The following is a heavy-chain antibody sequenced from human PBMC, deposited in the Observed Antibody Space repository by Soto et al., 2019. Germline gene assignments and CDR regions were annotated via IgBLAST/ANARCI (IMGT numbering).Heavy chain of an antibody. Sequence: EVQLVESGGGLVQPGGSLRLSCAASGLTFSSYWMHWVRQAPGKGLVWVSRMNSDGSSITYADSVKGRFTISRDNAKNPLHLQMNSLRDEDTAVYCCAREEGGLRYFEYWGQGTLVTVSS. J-gene: IGHJ4*02. CDR2: MNSDGSSI. V-gene: IGHV3-74*01. D-gene: IGHD3-3*01. CDR1: GLTFSSYW. CDR3: AREEGGLRYFEY.